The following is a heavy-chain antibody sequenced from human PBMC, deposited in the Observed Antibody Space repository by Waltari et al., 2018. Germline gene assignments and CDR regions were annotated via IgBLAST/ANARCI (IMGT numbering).Heavy chain of an antibody. CDR1: GFTFSDYY. CDR2: SRSRVSTI. D-gene: IGHD6-13*01. J-gene: IGHJ5*02. V-gene: IGHV3-11*04. CDR3: ARVAAEWEWFDP. Sequence: QVQLVESGGGLVKPGGSLRLSCAASGFTFSDYYMSWIRQAPGKGLECVSYSRSRVSTIYYADSVKGRFTISRDNAKNSLYLQMNSLRAEDTAVYYCARVAAEWEWFDPWGQGTLVTVSS.